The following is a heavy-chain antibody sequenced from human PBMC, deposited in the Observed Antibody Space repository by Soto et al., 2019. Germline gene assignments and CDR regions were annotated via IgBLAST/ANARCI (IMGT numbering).Heavy chain of an antibody. CDR2: ISAYNGNT. CDR1: GYTLTSYG. D-gene: IGHD6-13*01. CDR3: ARDLAGIAAAGTYDY. Sequence: GASVKVSCKASGYTLTSYGISWVRQAPGQGLEWMGWISAYNGNTNYAQKLQGRVTMTTDTSTSTAYMELRSLRSDDTAVYYCARDLAGIAAAGTYDYWGQGTLVTVSS. J-gene: IGHJ4*02. V-gene: IGHV1-18*01.